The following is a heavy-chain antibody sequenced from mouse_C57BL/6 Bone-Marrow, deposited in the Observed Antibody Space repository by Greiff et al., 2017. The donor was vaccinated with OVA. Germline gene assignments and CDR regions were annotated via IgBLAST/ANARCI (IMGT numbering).Heavy chain of an antibody. CDR1: GYAFSSSW. V-gene: IGHV1-82*01. Sequence: QVQLQQSGPELVKPGASVKISCKASGYAFSSSWMNWVKQRPGKGLEWIGRIYPGDGDTNYNGKFKGKATLTADKSSSPAYMQLSSLTSEDSAVYFCARRNYFDYWGQGTTLTVSS. CDR2: IYPGDGDT. J-gene: IGHJ2*01. CDR3: ARRNYFDY.